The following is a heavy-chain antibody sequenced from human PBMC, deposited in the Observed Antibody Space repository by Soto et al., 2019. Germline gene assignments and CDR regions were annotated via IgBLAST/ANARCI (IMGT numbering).Heavy chain of an antibody. CDR3: ARDQSLLGYCSGGSCYPYYYYYMDV. CDR2: IKQDGSEK. D-gene: IGHD2-15*01. CDR1: GFTFISYW. V-gene: IGHV3-7*01. Sequence: GGSLRISCAASGFTFISYWMSWVLEAPGMGLEWVANIKQDGSEKYYVDSVKGRFTISRDNAKNSLYLQMNSLRAEDTAVYYCARDQSLLGYCSGGSCYPYYYYYMDVWGKGT. J-gene: IGHJ6*03.